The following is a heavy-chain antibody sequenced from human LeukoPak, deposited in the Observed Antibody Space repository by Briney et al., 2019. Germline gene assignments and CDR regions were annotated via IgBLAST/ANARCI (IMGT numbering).Heavy chain of an antibody. CDR3: AGGDDSSGYHY. CDR2: IYTSGST. D-gene: IGHD3-22*01. V-gene: IGHV4-4*07. J-gene: IGHJ4*02. CDR1: GGSISSYY. Sequence: TSETLSLTCTVSGGSISSYYWSWIRQPAGKGLEWIGRIYTSGSTNYNPSLKSRVTMSVDTSKNQFSLKLSSVTAADTAVYYCAGGDDSSGYHYWGQGTLVTVSS.